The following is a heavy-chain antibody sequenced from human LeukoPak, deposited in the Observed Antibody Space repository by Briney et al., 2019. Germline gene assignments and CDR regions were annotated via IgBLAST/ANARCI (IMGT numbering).Heavy chain of an antibody. D-gene: IGHD3-22*01. V-gene: IGHV3-7*01. CDR2: IKQDGSEK. J-gene: IGHJ4*02. Sequence: GGSLRLSCAASGFTFSSYWMSWVRQAPGKGLEWVANIKQDGSEKYYVDSVKGRFTISRDNAKNSLYLQMNSLRAEDTAVYYCARGNPYDSSGYYGYWGQGTLVTVSS. CDR3: ARGNPYDSSGYYGY. CDR1: GFTFSSYW.